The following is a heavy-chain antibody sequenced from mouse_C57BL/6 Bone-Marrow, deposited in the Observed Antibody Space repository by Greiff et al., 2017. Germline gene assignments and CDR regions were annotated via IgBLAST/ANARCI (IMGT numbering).Heavy chain of an antibody. D-gene: IGHD1-1*01. Sequence: VQLQQSGAELVRPGASVKLSCTASGFNIKDDYMHWVKQRPEQGLEWIGWIDPENGDTEYASKFQGKATITADTSSNTAYLQLSSLTSEDTAVYYGTTGATVDYFDYWGQGTTLTVSS. CDR2: IDPENGDT. CDR3: TTGATVDYFDY. V-gene: IGHV14-4*01. J-gene: IGHJ2*01. CDR1: GFNIKDDY.